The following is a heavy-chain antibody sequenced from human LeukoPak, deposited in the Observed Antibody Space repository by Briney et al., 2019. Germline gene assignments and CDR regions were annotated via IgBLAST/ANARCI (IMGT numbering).Heavy chain of an antibody. CDR2: IYTSGST. V-gene: IGHV4-4*09. D-gene: IGHD3-3*01. J-gene: IGHJ4*02. CDR3: AGGATIFNY. CDR1: GGSISSYY. Sequence: PSETLSLTCTVSGGSISSYYWSWIRQPPGKGLEWIGYIYTSGSTNYNPSLKSRVTISVDTSKNQFSLKLSSVAAADTAVYFCAGGATIFNYWGQGTLVTVSS.